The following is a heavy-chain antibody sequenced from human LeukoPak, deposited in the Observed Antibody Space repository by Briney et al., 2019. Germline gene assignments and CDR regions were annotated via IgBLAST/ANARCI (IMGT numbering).Heavy chain of an antibody. V-gene: IGHV1-2*02. D-gene: IGHD5-18*01. CDR3: ARDLIGLGDTAMPDY. CDR1: GYTFTGYY. CDR2: INPNSGGT. Sequence: ASVKVSCEASGYTFTGYYMHWVRQAPGQGLEWMGWINPNSGGTNYAQKFQGRVTMTRDTSISTAYMELSRLRSDDTAVYYCARDLIGLGDTAMPDYWGQGTLVTVSS. J-gene: IGHJ4*02.